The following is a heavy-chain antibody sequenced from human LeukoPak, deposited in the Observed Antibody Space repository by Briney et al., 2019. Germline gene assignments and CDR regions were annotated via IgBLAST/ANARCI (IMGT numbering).Heavy chain of an antibody. CDR3: AKDGPFSIAAAATYSQPDY. D-gene: IGHD6-13*01. J-gene: IGHJ4*02. CDR1: GFTFSSYG. Sequence: PGGSLRLSCVASGFTFSSYGMHWVRQAPGKGLEWVAVISYDGSNKYYTDSVKGRFTISRDNSKNTLYLQMNSLRGEDTAVYSCAKDGPFSIAAAATYSQPDYWGQGIVVTVSS. CDR2: ISYDGSNK. V-gene: IGHV3-30*18.